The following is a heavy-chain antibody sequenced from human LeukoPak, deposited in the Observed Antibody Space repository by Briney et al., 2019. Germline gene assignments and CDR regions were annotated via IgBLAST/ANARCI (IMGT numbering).Heavy chain of an antibody. V-gene: IGHV3-7*01. CDR2: IKPGGSEK. CDR1: GFTFSDYW. Sequence: SGGSLRLSCAASGFTFSDYWMSWVRQAPGKGLEWVATIKPGGSEKFYVDSVKGRFTISRDDAENSLSLQMNGLRAEDTAMYFCGRDDLNYLGQGTLLAVS. J-gene: IGHJ4*02. CDR3: GRDDLNY.